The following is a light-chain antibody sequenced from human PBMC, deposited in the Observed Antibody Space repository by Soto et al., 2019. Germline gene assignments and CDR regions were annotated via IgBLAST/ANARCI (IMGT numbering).Light chain of an antibody. V-gene: IGKV1-5*03. CDR2: KAS. CDR1: QDISNW. J-gene: IGKJ2*01. Sequence: DIQMTQSPSTLSASTGDRVTITCRASQDISNWLAWYKQEPGNAPKLLIYKASTLKSGVPSRFSGSGSETEFTLTISGLQPDDFATYYCHQYNVYPYTVGQGPKLDI. CDR3: HQYNVYPYT.